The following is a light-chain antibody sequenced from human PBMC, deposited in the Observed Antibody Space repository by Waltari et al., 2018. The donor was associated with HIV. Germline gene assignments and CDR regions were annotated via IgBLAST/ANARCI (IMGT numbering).Light chain of an antibody. J-gene: IGLJ3*02. CDR3: SSYSTLKTIL. CDR2: GVT. Sequence: QSALTQPASVSGSPGQSVTISCTGGNTDIGAFYLFSWYQQRSGEAPPLIIFGVTSRPSGVSSRFSGFKSGHTASLTISGLHDGDEAYYFCSSYSTLKTILFGGGTKLTV. V-gene: IGLV2-14*03. CDR1: NTDIGAFYL.